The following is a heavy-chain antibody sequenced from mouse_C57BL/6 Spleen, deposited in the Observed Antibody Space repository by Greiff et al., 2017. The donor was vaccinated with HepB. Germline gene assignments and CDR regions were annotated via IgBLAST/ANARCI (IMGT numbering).Heavy chain of an antibody. CDR3: ARSGTTVVAVDY. CDR2: INPGSGGT. CDR1: GYAFTNYL. J-gene: IGHJ2*01. D-gene: IGHD1-1*01. V-gene: IGHV1-54*01. Sequence: VQLQQSGAELVRPGTSVKVSCKASGYAFTNYLIEWVKQRPGQGLEWIGVINPGSGGTNYNEKFKGKATLTADKSSSTAYMQLSSLTSEDSAVYFCARSGTTVVAVDYWGQGTTLTVSS.